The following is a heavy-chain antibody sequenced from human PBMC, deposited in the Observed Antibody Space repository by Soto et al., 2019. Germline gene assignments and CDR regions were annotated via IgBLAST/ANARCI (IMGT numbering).Heavy chain of an antibody. V-gene: IGHV4-59*12. CDR1: GGSISRYY. J-gene: IGHJ4*02. D-gene: IGHD2-8*01. CDR2: IYYSGTT. CDR3: ARRYGMAWDY. Sequence: QVQLQESGPGLVKPSETLSLTCTGSGGSISRYYWSWIRQPPGKGLEWIGYIYYSGTTNYNPSLKSRVPISVDTSKNQVSLKLSSVTAADTAVYYCARRYGMAWDYWGQGTLVTVSS.